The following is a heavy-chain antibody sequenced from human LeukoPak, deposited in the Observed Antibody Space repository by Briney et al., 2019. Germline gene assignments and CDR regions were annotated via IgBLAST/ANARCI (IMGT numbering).Heavy chain of an antibody. D-gene: IGHD1-26*01. CDR2: IKQGGSEK. CDR3: ARGKSGSYGTKGY. Sequence: GGSLRLSCVASGFTFSSYWMSWVRQAPGKGLECVADIKQGGSEKYYVDSVKGRFTISRDNAKNSLYLQMNSLRVEDTAVYYCARGKSGSYGTKGYWGQGTLVTVSS. J-gene: IGHJ4*02. V-gene: IGHV3-7*01. CDR1: GFTFSSYW.